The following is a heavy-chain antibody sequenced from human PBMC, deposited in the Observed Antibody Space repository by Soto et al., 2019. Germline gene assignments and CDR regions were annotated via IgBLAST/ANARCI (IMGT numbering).Heavy chain of an antibody. J-gene: IGHJ3*02. CDR1: GYTFTGYY. CDR3: ARGGWELPPGLVPFDI. V-gene: IGHV1-2*04. Sequence: ASVKVSCKASGYTFTGYYMHWARQAPGQGLEWMGWINPNSGGTNYAQKFQGWVTMTRDTSISTAYMELSRLRSDDTAVYYCARGGWELPPGLVPFDIWGQGTMVTVSS. D-gene: IGHD1-26*01. CDR2: INPNSGGT.